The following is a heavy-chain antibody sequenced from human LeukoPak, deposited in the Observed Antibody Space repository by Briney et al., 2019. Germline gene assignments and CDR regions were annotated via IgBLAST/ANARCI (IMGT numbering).Heavy chain of an antibody. CDR2: IYYSGSI. V-gene: IGHV4-59*01. CDR3: ARSVEGYCSGGSCYSYYYYMDV. CDR1: GGSISSYY. J-gene: IGHJ6*03. D-gene: IGHD2-15*01. Sequence: ASETLSPTCTVSGGSISSYYWSWIRQPPGKGLEWLGYIYYSGSINYNPSLKSRVSISLDTSKNQFSLKLSSVTAADTAVYYCARSVEGYCSGGSCYSYYYYMDVWGKGTTVTVSS.